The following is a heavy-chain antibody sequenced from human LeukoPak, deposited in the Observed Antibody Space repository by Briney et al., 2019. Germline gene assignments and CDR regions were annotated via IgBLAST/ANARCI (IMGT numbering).Heavy chain of an antibody. J-gene: IGHJ4*02. CDR3: ARDGSVHGDFTQGFDY. V-gene: IGHV3-48*03. Sequence: GGSLRLSCAASGFTFSSYEMNWVRQAPGKGLEWVSYISSSGSTIKYAESVKGRFTISRDNAENSLYLQMNSLRAEGTAVYYCARDGSVHGDFTQGFDYWGQGTLVTVSS. D-gene: IGHD4-17*01. CDR2: ISSSGSTI. CDR1: GFTFSSYE.